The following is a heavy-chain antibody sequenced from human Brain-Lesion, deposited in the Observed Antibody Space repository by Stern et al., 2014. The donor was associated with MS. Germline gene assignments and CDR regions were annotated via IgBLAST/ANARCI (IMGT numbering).Heavy chain of an antibody. CDR2: TYYRSKWYY. CDR1: GDSVSSNIAA. J-gene: IGHJ5*01. Sequence: QVQLQQSGPGLMKPSQTLALTCAISGDSVSSNIAAWNWIRQSPSRGLEWLGRTYYRSKWYYQYAESVKSRITINADTSTNQFSLQLNSVTPEDTAVYLCAKGYNWFDSWGQGTVVTVS. CDR3: AKGYNWFDS. V-gene: IGHV6-1*01.